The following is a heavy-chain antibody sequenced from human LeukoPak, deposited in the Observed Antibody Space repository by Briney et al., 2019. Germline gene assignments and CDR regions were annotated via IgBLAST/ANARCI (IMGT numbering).Heavy chain of an antibody. J-gene: IGHJ6*03. CDR2: MNPNSGNT. CDR3: ARAGGRVTRSLGYYYYYMDV. CDR1: GYTFTSYD. D-gene: IGHD2-21*02. Sequence: GASVKVSCKASGYTFTSYDINWVRQATGQGLEWMGWMNPNSGNTGYAQKFQGRVTITRNTSISTAYMELSSLRSEDTAVYYCARAGGRVTRSLGYYYYYMDVWGKGTTVTVSS. V-gene: IGHV1-8*03.